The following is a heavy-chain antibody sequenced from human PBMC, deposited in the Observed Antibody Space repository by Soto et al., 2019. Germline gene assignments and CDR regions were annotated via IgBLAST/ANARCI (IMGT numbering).Heavy chain of an antibody. V-gene: IGHV3-23*01. CDR1: GGTFSSSA. CDR3: AKSTGSSGGIRT. Sequence: GSLRLSCSDSGGTFSSSAMTWVRQAPGRGLEWVSAITGSGGGTYYADSVKGRFAISRENSKNTLYLQMDSLRAVDTAVYYCAKSTGSSGGIRTWGQGTPVPVSS. D-gene: IGHD1-26*01. CDR2: ITGSGGGT. J-gene: IGHJ5*02.